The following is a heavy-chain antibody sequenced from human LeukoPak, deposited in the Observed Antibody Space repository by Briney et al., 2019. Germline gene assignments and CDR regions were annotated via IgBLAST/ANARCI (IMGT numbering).Heavy chain of an antibody. CDR1: GGSISSSSYY. D-gene: IGHD6-6*01. Sequence: SETLSLTCTVSGGSISSSSYYWGWLRQPPGKGLEWIGSIYYSGSTYYNPSLKSRVTISVDTSKNQFSLKLSSVTAADTAVYYCAIHSWALYSSSPADYYYYYGMDVWGQGTTVSVSS. CDR3: AIHSWALYSSSPADYYYYYGMDV. CDR2: IYYSGST. V-gene: IGHV4-39*01. J-gene: IGHJ6*02.